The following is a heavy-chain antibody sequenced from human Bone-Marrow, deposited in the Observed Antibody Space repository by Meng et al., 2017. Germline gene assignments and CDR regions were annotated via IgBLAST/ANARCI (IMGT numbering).Heavy chain of an antibody. Sequence: ASVKVSCKASGYTFTSYGISWVRQAPGQGLEWMGWISAYNGNTNYAQKLQGRVTMTTDTSTSTAYMELRSLRSDDTAVCYCARETYGSGSYDAFDIWGQGTMVTVSS. V-gene: IGHV1-18*01. D-gene: IGHD3-10*01. CDR1: GYTFTSYG. CDR2: ISAYNGNT. CDR3: ARETYGSGSYDAFDI. J-gene: IGHJ3*02.